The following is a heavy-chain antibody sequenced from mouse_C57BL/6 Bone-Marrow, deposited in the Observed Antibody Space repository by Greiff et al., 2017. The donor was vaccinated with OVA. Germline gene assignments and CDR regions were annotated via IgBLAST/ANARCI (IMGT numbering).Heavy chain of an antibody. CDR1: GYSITSGYY. CDR3: AREGTTVVEHYYAMDY. CDR2: ISYDGSN. D-gene: IGHD1-1*01. J-gene: IGHJ4*01. Sequence: DVKLQESGPGLVKPSQSLSLTCSVTGYSITSGYYWNWIRQFPGNKLEWMGYISYDGSNNYNPSLKNRISITRDTSKNQFFLKLNSVTTEDTATYYCAREGTTVVEHYYAMDYWGQGTSVTVSS. V-gene: IGHV3-6*01.